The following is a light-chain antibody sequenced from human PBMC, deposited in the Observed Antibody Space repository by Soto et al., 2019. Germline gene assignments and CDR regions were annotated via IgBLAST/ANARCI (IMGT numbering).Light chain of an antibody. CDR3: SSYTSSTTYV. V-gene: IGLV2-14*01. CDR2: EVT. CDR1: CSDVGGYHY. Sequence: QSALTQPASVSGSPGQSITISCTGTCSDVGGYHYVSWYQQYSGKAPKLMIYEVTNRPSGVSNRFSGSKSGNTASLTISGLQAEDEADYYCSSYTSSTTYVFGTGTKLTVL. J-gene: IGLJ1*01.